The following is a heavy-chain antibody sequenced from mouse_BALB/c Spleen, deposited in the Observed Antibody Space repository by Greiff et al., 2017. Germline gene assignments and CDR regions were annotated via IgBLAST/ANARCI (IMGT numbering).Heavy chain of an antibody. D-gene: IGHD2-1*01. Sequence: EVMLVESGGGLVQPGGSRKLSCAASGFTFSSFGMHWVRQAPEKGLEWVAYISSGSSTIYYADTVKGRFTISRDNPKNTLFLQMTSLRSEDTAMYYCAIYSRGAWFAYWGQGTLVTVSA. J-gene: IGHJ3*01. CDR1: GFTFSSFG. V-gene: IGHV5-17*02. CDR2: ISSGSSTI. CDR3: AIYSRGAWFAY.